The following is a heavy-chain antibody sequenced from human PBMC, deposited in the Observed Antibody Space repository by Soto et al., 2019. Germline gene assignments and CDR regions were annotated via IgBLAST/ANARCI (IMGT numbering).Heavy chain of an antibody. CDR1: GGSFSGYY. CDR2: INHSGST. J-gene: IGHJ4*02. CDR3: ARGGITMVRGVIYY. V-gene: IGHV4-34*01. D-gene: IGHD3-10*01. Sequence: PSETLSLTCAVYGGSFSGYYWSWIRQPPGKGLEWIGEINHSGSTNYNPSLKSRVTISVDTSKNQFSLKLSSVTAADTAVYYCARGGITMVRGVIYYWGQGTLVTVSS.